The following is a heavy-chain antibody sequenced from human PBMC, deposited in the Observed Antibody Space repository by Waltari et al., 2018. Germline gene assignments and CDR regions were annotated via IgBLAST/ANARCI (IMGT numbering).Heavy chain of an antibody. D-gene: IGHD4-17*01. Sequence: QVQLVQSGAAVKKPGASVKVSCKAYGYRFNLHYIHWVRQAPGQGLEWMGWINPNSGGTNYAQKFQGRVTMTRDTSISTAYMEVSRLRSDDTAVYYCARGYYGDFTLDYWGQGTLVTVSS. CDR1: GYRFNLHY. V-gene: IGHV1-2*02. CDR2: INPNSGGT. J-gene: IGHJ4*02. CDR3: ARGYYGDFTLDY.